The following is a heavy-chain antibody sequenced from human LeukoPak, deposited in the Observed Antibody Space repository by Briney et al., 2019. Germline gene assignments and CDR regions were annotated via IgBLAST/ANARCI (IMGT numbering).Heavy chain of an antibody. CDR2: IKSKTYGGTT. Sequence: GGSLRLSCAVSGFTFSNAWMSWVRQAPGKGLEWVGRIKSKTYGGTTDYAAPVKGRFTISRDDSKNTLYLQMNSLKTEDTAVYYYTTAVAAAGIGGRDAFDIWGQGTMVTVSS. V-gene: IGHV3-15*01. J-gene: IGHJ3*02. D-gene: IGHD6-13*01. CDR3: TTAVAAAGIGGRDAFDI. CDR1: GFTFSNAW.